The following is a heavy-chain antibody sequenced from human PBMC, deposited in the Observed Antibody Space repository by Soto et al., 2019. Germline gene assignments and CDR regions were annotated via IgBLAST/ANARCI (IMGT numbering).Heavy chain of an antibody. V-gene: IGHV1-24*01. CDR2: FDPEDGET. J-gene: IGHJ4*02. CDR3: ATAPRYTVAIGYDY. D-gene: IGHD5-12*01. CDR1: GYTLTELS. Sequence: ASVKVSCKVSGYTLTELSIHWVRQAPGKGLEWMGGFDPEDGETIYAQKFQGRVTMTEDTSTDTAYMELSSLRSEDTAVYYCATAPRYTVAIGYDYWGQGTLVTVSS.